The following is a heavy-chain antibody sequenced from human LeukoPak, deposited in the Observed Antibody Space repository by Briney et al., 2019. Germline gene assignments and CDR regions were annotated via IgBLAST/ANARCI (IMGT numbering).Heavy chain of an antibody. V-gene: IGHV3-23*01. D-gene: IGHD1-26*01. CDR3: AKDRVVSGIYFFDY. CDR1: GFTLSSYA. J-gene: IGHJ4*02. CDR2: ISGSGGST. Sequence: GGSLRLSCAASGFTLSSYAMSWVRQAPGKGVEGVSDISGSGGSTYYADSVKGRFTISRDNSKNTLYLQMNSLRAEDTAVYYCAKDRVVSGIYFFDYWGQGTLVTVSS.